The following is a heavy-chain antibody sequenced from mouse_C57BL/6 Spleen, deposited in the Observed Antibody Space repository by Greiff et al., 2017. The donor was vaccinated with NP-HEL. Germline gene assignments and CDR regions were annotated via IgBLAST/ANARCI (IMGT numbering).Heavy chain of an antibody. J-gene: IGHJ2*01. CDR3: ARGGMSDGHYFDY. CDR1: GYAFSSYW. V-gene: IGHV1-80*01. CDR2: IYPGDGDT. Sequence: VQLQQSGAELVKPGASVKISCKASGYAFSSYWMNWVKQRPGKGLEWIGQIYPGDGDTNYNGKFKGKATLTADKSSSTAYMQLSSLTSEDSAVYFCARGGMSDGHYFDYWGQGTTLTVSS. D-gene: IGHD2-3*01.